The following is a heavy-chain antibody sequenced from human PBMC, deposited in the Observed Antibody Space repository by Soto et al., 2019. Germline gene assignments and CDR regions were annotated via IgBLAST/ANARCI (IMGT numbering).Heavy chain of an antibody. CDR1: GFTFSSYS. CDR3: GGDSSGYYYPDVFDI. Sequence: GGSLRLSCAASGFTFSSYSMNWVRQAPGKGLEWVSSISSSSSTIYNADSVKGRFTISRDNAKNSLYLQMNSLRDEDTAVYYCGGDSSGYYYPDVFDIWGQGTMVTVSS. CDR2: ISSSSSTI. D-gene: IGHD3-22*01. V-gene: IGHV3-48*02. J-gene: IGHJ3*02.